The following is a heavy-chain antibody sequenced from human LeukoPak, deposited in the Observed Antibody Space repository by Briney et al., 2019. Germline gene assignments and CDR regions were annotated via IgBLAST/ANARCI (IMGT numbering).Heavy chain of an antibody. CDR2: ISGSGGST. V-gene: IGHV3-23*01. CDR3: AKDNPVRGVIISDY. D-gene: IGHD3-10*01. Sequence: PGGSLRLSCAASGFTFSSYWMSWVRQAPGKGLEWVSAISGSGGSTYYADSVKGRFTISRDNSKNTLYLQMNSLRAEDTAVYYCAKDNPVRGVIISDYWGQGTLVTVSS. CDR1: GFTFSSYW. J-gene: IGHJ4*02.